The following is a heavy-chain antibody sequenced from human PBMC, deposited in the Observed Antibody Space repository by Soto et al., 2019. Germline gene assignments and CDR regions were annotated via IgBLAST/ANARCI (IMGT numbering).Heavy chain of an antibody. D-gene: IGHD1-1*01. J-gene: IGHJ1*01. CDR1: GGTFSSYA. CDR3: ARGWNDFHH. CDR2: IIPVFGTA. V-gene: IGHV1-69*01. Sequence: QVQLVQSGAEVKKPGSSVKVSCKASGGTFSSYAISWVRQAPGQGLECMGGIIPVFGTANYAQKFQGRVTINADESTSTVYMELSSLRSDDTAVYYWARGWNDFHHWGQGTRVTVSS.